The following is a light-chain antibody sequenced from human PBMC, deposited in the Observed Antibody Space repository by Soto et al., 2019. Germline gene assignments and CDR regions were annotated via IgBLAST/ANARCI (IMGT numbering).Light chain of an antibody. V-gene: IGLV1-40*01. Sequence: QSVLTQPPSVSGAPGQRVTISCTGSSSNIGAGYDVHWYQQLPGTAPKLLIYGNSNRPSGVPDRFSGSKSGTSASLAITGLQAEDEADYYYQSSDSSLSAYVVFGGGTKVTVL. CDR1: SSNIGAGYD. CDR2: GNS. J-gene: IGLJ2*01. CDR3: QSSDSSLSAYVV.